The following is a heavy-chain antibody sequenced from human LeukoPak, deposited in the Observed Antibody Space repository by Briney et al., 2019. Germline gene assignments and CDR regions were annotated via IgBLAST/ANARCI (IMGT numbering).Heavy chain of an antibody. Sequence: PSETLSLTCTVSGASISKYYWSWIRQPPGKGLEWIGCTYYSGSTNYNPSLRSRVSMSVDTSKNQFSLRLSSVTAADTAVYYCAGRVATGSMDVWGQGTTVTVSS. V-gene: IGHV4-59*01. D-gene: IGHD5-12*01. J-gene: IGHJ6*02. CDR2: TYYSGST. CDR3: AGRVATGSMDV. CDR1: GASISKYY.